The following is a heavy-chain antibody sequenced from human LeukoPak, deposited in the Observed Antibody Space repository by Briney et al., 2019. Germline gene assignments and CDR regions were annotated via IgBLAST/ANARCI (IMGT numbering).Heavy chain of an antibody. CDR2: IIPIFGTA. CDR1: GGTFSSYA. CDR3: ARDTDPRYCSSTSCYAYYYGMDV. J-gene: IGHJ6*02. V-gene: IGHV1-69*05. D-gene: IGHD2-2*01. Sequence: GASVKVSCKASGGTFSSYAISWVRQAPGQGLEWMGGIIPIFGTANYAQKFQGRVTITTDESTSTAYMELSSLRSEDTAVYYCARDTDPRYCSSTSCYAYYYGMDVWGQGTTVTVSS.